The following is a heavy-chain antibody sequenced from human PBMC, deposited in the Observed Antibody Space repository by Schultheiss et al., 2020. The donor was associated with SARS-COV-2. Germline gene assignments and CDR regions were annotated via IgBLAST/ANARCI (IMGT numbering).Heavy chain of an antibody. CDR2: IYTSGST. CDR3: ASVPYSGYDALWEGPWFDY. Sequence: SQTLSLTCTVSGGSISSYYWSWIRQPAGKGLEWIGRIYTSGSTNYNPSLKSRVTMSVDTSKNQFSLKLSSVTAADTAVYYCASVPYSGYDALWEGPWFDYWGQGTLVTVSS. J-gene: IGHJ4*02. D-gene: IGHD5-12*01. V-gene: IGHV4-4*07. CDR1: GGSISSYY.